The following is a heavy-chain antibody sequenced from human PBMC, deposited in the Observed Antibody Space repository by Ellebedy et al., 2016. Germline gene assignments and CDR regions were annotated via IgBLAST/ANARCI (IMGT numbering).Heavy chain of an antibody. CDR2: IYYSGTT. D-gene: IGHD6-6*01. Sequence: SETLSLTCTVSGGSVSSGSYYWSWIRQPPGKELEWIGYIYYSGTTNYNPSLKSRITIAVDTSKNQFSLKLSSVTAADTAVYYCARVSARANGPDYWGQGTLVTVSS. CDR3: ARVSARANGPDY. J-gene: IGHJ4*02. V-gene: IGHV4-61*01. CDR1: GGSVSSGSYY.